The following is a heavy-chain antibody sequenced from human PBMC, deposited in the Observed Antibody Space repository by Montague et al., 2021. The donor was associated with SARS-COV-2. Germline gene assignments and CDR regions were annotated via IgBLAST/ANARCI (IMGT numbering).Heavy chain of an antibody. CDR1: GFSLSTSGMC. CDR3: ARSHYDILTGYYTVFDY. V-gene: IGHV2-70*01. Sequence: PALVKPTQTLTLTCTFSGFSLSTSGMCVSWIRQPPGKALEWLALIDWDEDKYYSTSLKTRLTISKDTSKNQVVLTMTNMDPVDTATYYCARSHYDILTGYYTVFDYWGQGTLVTDSS. J-gene: IGHJ4*02. D-gene: IGHD3-9*01. CDR2: IDWDEDK.